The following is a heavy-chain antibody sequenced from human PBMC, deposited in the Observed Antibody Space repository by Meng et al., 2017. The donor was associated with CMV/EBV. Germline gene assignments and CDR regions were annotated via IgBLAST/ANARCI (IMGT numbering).Heavy chain of an antibody. D-gene: IGHD3-22*01. Sequence: SETLSLTCTVSGGSISSYYWSWIRQPPGKGLEWIGYIYYSGSTNYNPSLKSRVTISVDTSKNQFSLKLSSVTAADTAVYYCARDRSGGYYYYWGQGTLVTVPQ. CDR2: IYYSGST. CDR1: GGSISSYY. J-gene: IGHJ4*02. CDR3: ARDRSGGYYYY. V-gene: IGHV4-59*01.